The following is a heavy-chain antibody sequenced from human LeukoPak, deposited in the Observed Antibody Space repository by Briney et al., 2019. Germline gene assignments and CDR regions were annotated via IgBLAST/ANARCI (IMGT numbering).Heavy chain of an antibody. V-gene: IGHV1-2*02. Sequence: RRASVKVSCKASGYTLTGYYMHWVRQAPGQGLEWMGWINPNSGGTNYAQKFQGRVTMTRDTSISTAYMELSRLRSDDTAVYYCATSNPHLSSHVHYYYYMDVWGKGTTVTVSS. CDR1: GYTLTGYY. D-gene: IGHD6-13*01. CDR2: INPNSGGT. J-gene: IGHJ6*03. CDR3: ATSNPHLSSHVHYYYYMDV.